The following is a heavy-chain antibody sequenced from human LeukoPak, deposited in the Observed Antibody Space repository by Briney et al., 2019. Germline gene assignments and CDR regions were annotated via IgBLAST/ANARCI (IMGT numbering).Heavy chain of an antibody. CDR1: GGSISSYY. CDR2: IYYSGST. Sequence: SETLSLTCTVSGGSISSYYWSWIRQPPGKGLEWIGYIYYSGSTNNNPSLKSRLTMSVDTSRNQFSLRLSSVTAADTAVYYCATHSSSWARFDYWGQGSLVIVSS. CDR3: ATHSSSWARFDY. D-gene: IGHD6-13*01. J-gene: IGHJ4*02. V-gene: IGHV4-59*08.